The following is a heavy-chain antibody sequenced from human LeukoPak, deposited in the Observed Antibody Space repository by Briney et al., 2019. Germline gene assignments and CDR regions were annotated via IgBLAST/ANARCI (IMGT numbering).Heavy chain of an antibody. D-gene: IGHD2-15*01. CDR3: AAGGRGRSYYYYYYMDV. CDR2: IIPIFGTA. J-gene: IGHJ6*03. CDR1: GGTFSSYA. V-gene: IGHV1-69*05. Sequence: SVKVSCKASGGTFSSYAISWVRQAPGQELEWMGGIIPIFGTANYAQKFQGRVTITTDESTSTAYMELSSLRSEDTAVYYCAAGGRGRSYYYYYYMDVWGKGTTVTVSS.